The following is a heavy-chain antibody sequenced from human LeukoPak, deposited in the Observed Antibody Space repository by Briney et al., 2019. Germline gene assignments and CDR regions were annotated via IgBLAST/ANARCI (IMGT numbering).Heavy chain of an antibody. Sequence: GGSLRLSCAASGFTFRNYVIHWVRQAPGKGLEWVAVTSSDLNVKLYADSVKGRFTISRDNSRSTLYLQTNGLRPEDTAIYYCAREGYYGSGSPPSLYFDYWGQGTLVTVSS. CDR2: TSSDLNVK. V-gene: IGHV3-30-3*01. CDR3: AREGYYGSGSPPSLYFDY. D-gene: IGHD3-10*01. J-gene: IGHJ4*02. CDR1: GFTFRNYV.